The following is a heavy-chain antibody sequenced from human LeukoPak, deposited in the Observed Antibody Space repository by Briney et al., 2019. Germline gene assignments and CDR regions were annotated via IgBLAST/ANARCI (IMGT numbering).Heavy chain of an antibody. CDR1: GFTFSSYS. Sequence: PGGSLRLSCAASGFTFSSYSMYWVRQAPGKGLEWVSYISSSSSTIYYADSVKGRFTISRDNAKNSLYLQMNSLRDEDTAVYYCARDIGYCSSTSCYTGFDYWGQGTLVTVSS. D-gene: IGHD2-2*02. J-gene: IGHJ4*02. CDR3: ARDIGYCSSTSCYTGFDY. CDR2: ISSSSSTI. V-gene: IGHV3-48*02.